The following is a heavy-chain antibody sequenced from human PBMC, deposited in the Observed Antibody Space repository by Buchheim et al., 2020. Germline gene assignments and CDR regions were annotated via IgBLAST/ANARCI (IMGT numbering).Heavy chain of an antibody. CDR3: ARALSGSNTQNVPGAFDI. CDR1: GYTFTSYY. Sequence: QVQLVQSGAEVKKPGASVKVSCKASGYTFTSYYMHWVRQAPGQGLEWMGIINPSGGSTSYAQKFQGRVTMTRDTSTSPDYMELSSLRSEDTAVYYCARALSGSNTQNVPGAFDIWGQGT. D-gene: IGHD1-26*01. V-gene: IGHV1-46*01. J-gene: IGHJ3*02. CDR2: INPSGGST.